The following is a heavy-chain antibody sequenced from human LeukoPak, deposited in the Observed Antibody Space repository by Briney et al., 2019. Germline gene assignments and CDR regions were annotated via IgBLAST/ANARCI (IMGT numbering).Heavy chain of an antibody. D-gene: IGHD3-16*02. CDR3: ARDRYDYVWGSYRYTFDY. V-gene: IGHV4-59*01. Sequence: PSETLSLTCTVSGGSISSYYWSWIRQPPGKGLEWIGYIYYSGSTNYNPSLKSRVTISVDTSKNQFSLKLSSVTAADTAVYYCARDRYDYVWGSYRYTFDYWGQGTLVTVSS. J-gene: IGHJ4*02. CDR2: IYYSGST. CDR1: GGSISSYY.